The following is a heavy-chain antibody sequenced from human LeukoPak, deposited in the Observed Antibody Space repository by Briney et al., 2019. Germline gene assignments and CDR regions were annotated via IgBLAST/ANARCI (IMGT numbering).Heavy chain of an antibody. J-gene: IGHJ5*01. CDR1: GFTFGSYG. V-gene: IGHV3-23*01. D-gene: IGHD2-2*01. CDR2: ISGSGDKS. Sequence: GGSLRLSCAASGFTFGSYGMNWVRQAPGKGLEWVSVISGSGDKSYYTDSVKGRFTVSRDNSKNTVYLQMNSLRAEDTAVYYCAKDRHAPGRYCSSTSCFPFDSWGQGILVTVSS. CDR3: AKDRHAPGRYCSSTSCFPFDS.